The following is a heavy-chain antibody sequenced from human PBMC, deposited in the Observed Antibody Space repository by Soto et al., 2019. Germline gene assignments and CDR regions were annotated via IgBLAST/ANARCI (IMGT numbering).Heavy chain of an antibody. CDR3: ANSDRRLLNWFDP. CDR1: GFTFSSYG. Sequence: ESGGGVVQPGRSLRLSCAASGFTFSSYGMHWVRQAPGKGLEWVAVISYDGSNKYYADSVKGRFTISRDNSKNTLYLQMNSLRAEDTAVYYCANSDRRLLNWFDPWGQGTLVTVSS. CDR2: ISYDGSNK. J-gene: IGHJ5*02. V-gene: IGHV3-30*18. D-gene: IGHD3-22*01.